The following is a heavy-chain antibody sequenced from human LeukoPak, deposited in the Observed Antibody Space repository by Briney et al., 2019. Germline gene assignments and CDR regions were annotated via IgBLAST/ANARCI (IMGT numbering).Heavy chain of an antibody. CDR3: ASSTYYDSSGYYFPPATTIDY. Sequence: SETLSLTCTVSGGSISSGGYYWSWIRQHPGKGLEWIRYIYYSGSTYYNPSLKSRVTISVDTSKNQFSLKLSSVTAADTAVYYCASSTYYDSSGYYFPPATTIDYWGQGTLVTVSS. CDR1: GGSISSGGYY. CDR2: IYYSGST. J-gene: IGHJ4*02. V-gene: IGHV4-31*03. D-gene: IGHD3-22*01.